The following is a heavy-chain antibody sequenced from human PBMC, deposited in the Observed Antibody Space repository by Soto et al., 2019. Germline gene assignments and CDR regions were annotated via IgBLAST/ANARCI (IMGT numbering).Heavy chain of an antibody. CDR2: IYYSGST. CDR3: ARSQTYDFWSGYYNAAPLDY. CDR1: GGSISSGGYY. J-gene: IGHJ4*02. V-gene: IGHV4-31*03. Sequence: QVQLQESGPGLVKPSQTLSLTCTVSGGSISSGGYYWSWIRQHPGKGLEWIGYIYYSGSTYHNPSLKSRVTISVDTSKNQFSLKLSSVTAADTAVYYCARSQTYDFWSGYYNAAPLDYWGQGTLVTVSS. D-gene: IGHD3-3*01.